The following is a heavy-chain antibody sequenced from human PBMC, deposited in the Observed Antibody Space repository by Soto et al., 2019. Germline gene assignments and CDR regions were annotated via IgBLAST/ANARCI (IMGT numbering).Heavy chain of an antibody. V-gene: IGHV4-31*03. J-gene: IGHJ4*02. D-gene: IGHD3-10*01. CDR3: ARDPSGSGSYFDY. Sequence: QVQLQESGPGPVKPSQTLSLTCSVSGGSISSGGYYWSWIRQHPGKGLEWIGYIYYSGSTYYNPSLKSRVTISVDTSKTQFSLKLSSVTAADTAVYYCARDPSGSGSYFDYWGQGTLVTVSS. CDR1: GGSISSGGYY. CDR2: IYYSGST.